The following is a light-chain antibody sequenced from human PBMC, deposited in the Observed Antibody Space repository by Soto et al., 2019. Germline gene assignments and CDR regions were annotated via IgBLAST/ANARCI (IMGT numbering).Light chain of an antibody. Sequence: EIVLTQSPGTLSLSPGVRATLSCRASQSVSNNFLAWYRQKPGQAPRLFIYGASSRATGIPDRFSGSGSGTDFTLTISRLEPEDFAVYYCHQYGSSPLTFGGGTKVDIK. CDR3: HQYGSSPLT. J-gene: IGKJ4*01. V-gene: IGKV3-20*01. CDR2: GAS. CDR1: QSVSNNF.